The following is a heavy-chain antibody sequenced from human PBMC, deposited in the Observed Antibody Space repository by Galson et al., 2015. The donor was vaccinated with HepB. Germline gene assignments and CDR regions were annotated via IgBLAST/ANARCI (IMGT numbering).Heavy chain of an antibody. CDR2: IHPKSGVS. CDR1: GYTFTGYY. Sequence: SVKVSCKASGYTFTGYYTHWVRQAPGQGLEWMGRIHPKSGVSHYAQKFQGRVTMTRDTSIDTAYMELSDLISADTAVYFCARGYQVMYKYYYYMDVWGKGTTVTVSS. D-gene: IGHD2-8*02. CDR3: ARGYQVMYKYYYYMDV. V-gene: IGHV1-2*06. J-gene: IGHJ6*03.